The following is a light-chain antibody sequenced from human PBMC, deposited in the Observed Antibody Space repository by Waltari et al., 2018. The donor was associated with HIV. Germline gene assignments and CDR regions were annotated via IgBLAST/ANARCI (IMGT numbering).Light chain of an antibody. CDR3: QAWDSSTVL. CDR2: QDD. Sequence: SHELTQPPSVSVSPGQTASITCSGDYLGDTYASWYQQKPGQSPVLVIYQDDKRPSGSPERFSGSNSGNTATLTITGTQAMDEADYYCQAWDSSTVLFGGGTKLTVL. CDR1: YLGDTY. J-gene: IGLJ2*01. V-gene: IGLV3-1*01.